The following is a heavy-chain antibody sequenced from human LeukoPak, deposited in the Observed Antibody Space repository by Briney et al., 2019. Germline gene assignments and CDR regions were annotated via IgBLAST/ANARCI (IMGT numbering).Heavy chain of an antibody. D-gene: IGHD3-22*01. CDR2: IYYSGSP. J-gene: IGHJ4*02. V-gene: IGHV4-61*01. Sequence: SETLSLTCTVSGGSVSSGSYYWSWIRQPPGKGLEWIGYIYYSGSPNYNPSLKSRVTISVDTSKNQFSLKLSSVTAADTAVYYCARHESNYYDSSGYYPFDYWGQGTLVTVSS. CDR1: GGSVSSGSYY. CDR3: ARHESNYYDSSGYYPFDY.